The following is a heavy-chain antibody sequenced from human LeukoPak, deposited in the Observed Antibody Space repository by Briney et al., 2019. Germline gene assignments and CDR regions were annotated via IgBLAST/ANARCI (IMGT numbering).Heavy chain of an antibody. CDR2: ISSNGGST. D-gene: IGHD3-3*01. V-gene: IGHV3-64*01. Sequence: GALRLSCAASGFTFSSYAMHWVRQAPGKGLEYVSAISSNGGSTYYANSVKGRFTISRDNSKNTLYLQMGSLRAEDMAVYYCARGPRLRFLEGSYYYMDVWGKGTTVTVSS. J-gene: IGHJ6*03. CDR1: GFTFSSYA. CDR3: ARGPRLRFLEGSYYYMDV.